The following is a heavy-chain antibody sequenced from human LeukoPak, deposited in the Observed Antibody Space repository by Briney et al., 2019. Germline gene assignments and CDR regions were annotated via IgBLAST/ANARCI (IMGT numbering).Heavy chain of an antibody. CDR2: IWYDGSNK. D-gene: IGHD6-19*01. CDR1: GFTFSSCG. Sequence: GGSLRLSCAASGFTFSSCGMHWVRQAPGKGLEWVAVIWYDGSNKYYADSVKGRFTISRDNSKNTLYLQMNSLRAEDTAVYYCARDSLDSSGWYCFDYWGQGTLVTVSS. V-gene: IGHV3-33*01. J-gene: IGHJ4*02. CDR3: ARDSLDSSGWYCFDY.